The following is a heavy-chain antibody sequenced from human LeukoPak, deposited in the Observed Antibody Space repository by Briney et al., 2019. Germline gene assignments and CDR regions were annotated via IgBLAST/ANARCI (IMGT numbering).Heavy chain of an antibody. CDR3: ARDAPLLEWYYYMDV. J-gene: IGHJ6*03. V-gene: IGHV4-61*01. CDR2: IYYSGST. CDR1: GGSISSSSYY. Sequence: KPSETLSLTCTVSGGSISSSSYYWGWIRQPPGKGLEWIGYIYYSGSTNYNPSLKSRVTISVDTSKNQFSLKLSSVTAADTAVYYCARDAPLLEWYYYMDVWGKGTTVTVSS. D-gene: IGHD3-3*01.